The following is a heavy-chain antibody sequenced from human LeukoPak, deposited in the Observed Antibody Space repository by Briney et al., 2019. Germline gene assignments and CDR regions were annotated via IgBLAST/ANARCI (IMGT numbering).Heavy chain of an antibody. Sequence: ASVKVSCKASGYTFTSYYMHWVRQAPGQGLEWMGIINPSGGSTSYAQKFQGRVTMTRDTSTSTVYMELSSLRSEDTAVYYCAKDGGPGLAFDIWGQGTMVTVSS. CDR2: INPSGGST. V-gene: IGHV1-46*01. J-gene: IGHJ3*02. CDR1: GYTFTSYY. CDR3: AKDGGPGLAFDI. D-gene: IGHD3-16*01.